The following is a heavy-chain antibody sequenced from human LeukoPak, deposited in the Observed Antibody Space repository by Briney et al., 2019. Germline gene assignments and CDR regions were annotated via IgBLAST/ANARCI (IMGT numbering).Heavy chain of an antibody. CDR2: MNPNSGNT. D-gene: IGHD5-12*01. Sequence: APVKVSCKASGYTFTSYDINWVRQATGQGLEWMGWMNPNSGNTGYAQKFQGRVTITRNTSISTAYMELSSLRSEDTAVYYCARGGYSGYDNDYWGQGTLVTVSS. J-gene: IGHJ4*02. CDR3: ARGGYSGYDNDY. V-gene: IGHV1-8*03. CDR1: GYTFTSYD.